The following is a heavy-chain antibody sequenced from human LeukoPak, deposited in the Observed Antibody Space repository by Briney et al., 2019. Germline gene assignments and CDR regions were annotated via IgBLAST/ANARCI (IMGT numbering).Heavy chain of an antibody. Sequence: GESLKISCKGSGYSFTSYWIGWVRRMPGKGLEWMGIIYPGDSGTRYSPSFQGQVTISADKSISTAYLQWSSLKASDTAMYYCARHGSYYYGSGSYYYYYYGMDVWGQGTTVTVSS. D-gene: IGHD3-10*01. CDR1: GYSFTSYW. J-gene: IGHJ6*02. CDR3: ARHGSYYYGSGSYYYYYYGMDV. CDR2: IYPGDSGT. V-gene: IGHV5-51*01.